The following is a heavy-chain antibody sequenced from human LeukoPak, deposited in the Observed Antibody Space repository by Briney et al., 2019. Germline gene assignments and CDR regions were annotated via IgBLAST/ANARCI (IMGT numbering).Heavy chain of an antibody. CDR3: AKDKVVLGAYFDY. V-gene: IGHV3-74*01. CDR1: GFTFSSYW. Sequence: PGGSLRLSCAASGFTFSSYWMHWVRQVPGKGLVWVSRINSDGSSTSYADSVKGRFTISRDNAKNTLYVQMNSLRAEDTAVYYCAKDKVVLGAYFDYWGQGTLVTVSS. J-gene: IGHJ4*02. D-gene: IGHD2-15*01. CDR2: INSDGSST.